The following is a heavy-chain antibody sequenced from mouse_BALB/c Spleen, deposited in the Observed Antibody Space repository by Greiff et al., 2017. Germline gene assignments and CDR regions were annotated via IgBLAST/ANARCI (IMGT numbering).Heavy chain of an antibody. V-gene: IGHV14-1*02. CDR2: IDPENGNT. D-gene: IGHD2-2*01. J-gene: IGHJ3*01. CDR1: GFNIKDYY. Sequence: VQLQQSGAELVRPGALVKLSCKASGFNIKDYYMHWVKQRPEQGLEWIGWIDPENGNTIYDPKFQGKASITADTSSNTAYLQLSSLTSEDTAVYYCAREGGYGAYWGQGTLVTVSA. CDR3: AREGGYGAY.